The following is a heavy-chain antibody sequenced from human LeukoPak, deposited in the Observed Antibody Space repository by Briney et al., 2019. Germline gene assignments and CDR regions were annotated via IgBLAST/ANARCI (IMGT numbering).Heavy chain of an antibody. V-gene: IGHV3-7*01. D-gene: IGHD6-6*01. J-gene: IGHJ4*02. CDR3: AMIEQVVSNVEGGY. CDR2: IKQDESEK. Sequence: GGSLRLSCAASGFTFSSYWMSWVRQAPGKGLEWVANIKQDESEKYYVDSVKGRFTISRDNAKNSLYLQMNSLRAEDTAVYFCAMIEQVVSNVEGGYWGQGTLVTVSS. CDR1: GFTFSSYW.